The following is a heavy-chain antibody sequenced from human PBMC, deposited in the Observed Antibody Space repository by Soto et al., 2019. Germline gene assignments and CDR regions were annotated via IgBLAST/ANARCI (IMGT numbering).Heavy chain of an antibody. CDR1: GFTFSSYS. CDR3: ARDPLGYYDSSGYHPNYFDY. V-gene: IGHV3-48*01. Sequence: GGSLRLSCAASGFTFSSYSMNWVRQAPGKGLELVSYISSSSSTIYYADSVKGRFTISRDNAKNSLYLQMNSLRAEDTAVYYCARDPLGYYDSSGYHPNYFDYWGQGTLVTVSS. CDR2: ISSSSSTI. D-gene: IGHD3-22*01. J-gene: IGHJ4*02.